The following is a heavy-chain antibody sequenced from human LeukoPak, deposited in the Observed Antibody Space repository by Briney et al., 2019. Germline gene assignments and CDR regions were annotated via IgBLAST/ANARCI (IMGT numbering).Heavy chain of an antibody. CDR2: ISSSSSYI. CDR3: ARHHHPPSYYYGSGSYSDYYGMDV. CDR1: GFTFSSYS. Sequence: GGSLRLSCAASGFTFSSYSMNWVRQAPGKGLEWVSSISSSSSYIYYADSVKGRFTISRDNSKNTLYLQMNSLRAEDTAVYYCARHHHPPSYYYGSGSYSDYYGMDVWGQGTTVTVSS. D-gene: IGHD3-10*01. J-gene: IGHJ6*02. V-gene: IGHV3-21*01.